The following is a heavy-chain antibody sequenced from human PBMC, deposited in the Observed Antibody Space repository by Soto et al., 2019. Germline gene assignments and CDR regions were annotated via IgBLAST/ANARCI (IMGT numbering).Heavy chain of an antibody. D-gene: IGHD2-15*01. Sequence: ASVKVSCKASGYSFTTYYIHWVRHAPGQGLEWMGVISPNPGSTSYAQRFQDRVTMTRDTSTSTVYMELSSPRSEDTAIYYCARSRVGYCSGGTCYLNAFDVWGQGTMVTV. CDR1: GYSFTTYY. J-gene: IGHJ3*01. CDR2: ISPNPGST. CDR3: ARSRVGYCSGGTCYLNAFDV. V-gene: IGHV1-46*01.